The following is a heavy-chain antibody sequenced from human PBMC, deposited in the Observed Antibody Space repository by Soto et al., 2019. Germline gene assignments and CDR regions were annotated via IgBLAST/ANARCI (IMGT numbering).Heavy chain of an antibody. Sequence: ASVKVSCKASGYTFTGYYMHLGRQAPGQGLEWMGWINPNSGGTNYAQKFQGWVTMTRDTSISTAYMELSRLRSDDTAVYYCARGAPDTAMVTYYYYYGMDVWGQGTTVTVSS. J-gene: IGHJ6*02. CDR1: GYTFTGYY. D-gene: IGHD5-18*01. V-gene: IGHV1-2*04. CDR3: ARGAPDTAMVTYYYYYGMDV. CDR2: INPNSGGT.